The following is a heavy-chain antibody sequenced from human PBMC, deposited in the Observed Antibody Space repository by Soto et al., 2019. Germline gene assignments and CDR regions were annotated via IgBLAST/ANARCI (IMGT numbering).Heavy chain of an antibody. CDR3: ARHSPTYCFSTSCYDDEYDYYGMDV. V-gene: IGHV5-51*01. CDR1: GYSFTSYW. D-gene: IGHD2-2*01. J-gene: IGHJ6*02. Sequence: GESLKISCQGSGYSFTSYWIGWVRQMPGKGLEWMGIIYPGDSDTRYSPSFQGQVTISADKSVSTAYLQWSSLKASDTAMYYWARHSPTYCFSTSCYDDEYDYYGMDVWGQGTTVTVSS. CDR2: IYPGDSDT.